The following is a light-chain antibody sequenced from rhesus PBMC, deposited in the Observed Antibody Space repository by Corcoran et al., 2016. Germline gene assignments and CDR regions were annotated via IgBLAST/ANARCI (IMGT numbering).Light chain of an antibody. V-gene: IGKV1-74*01. CDR3: QHTYGTPFT. CDR1: ENVYNY. CDR2: KAS. Sequence: DIQMTQSPLSLSASVGDRVTITCRASENVYNYLNWYQQKPGKAPKLLIYKASTLQSGVPLRFSGSGSGTDYTFPISSLRSEDVATYYCQHTYGTPFTFGPGTKLDIK. J-gene: IGKJ3*01.